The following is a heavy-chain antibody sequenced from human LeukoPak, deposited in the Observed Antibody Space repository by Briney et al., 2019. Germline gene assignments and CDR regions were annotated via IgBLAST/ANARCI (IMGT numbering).Heavy chain of an antibody. J-gene: IGHJ4*02. Sequence: SETLSLTCAVYGGSFSGYYWSWIRQPPGKGLEWIGEINHSGSTNYNPSLKSRVTISVDTSKNQFSLKLSSVTAADTAVYYCASRRGYSGCRDYWGQGTLVTVSS. D-gene: IGHD5-12*01. CDR3: ASRRGYSGCRDY. CDR2: INHSGST. CDR1: GGSFSGYY. V-gene: IGHV4-34*01.